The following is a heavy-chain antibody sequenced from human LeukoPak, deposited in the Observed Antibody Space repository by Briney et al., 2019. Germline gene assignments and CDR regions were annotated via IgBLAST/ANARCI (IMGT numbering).Heavy chain of an antibody. J-gene: IGHJ5*02. V-gene: IGHV4-4*07. CDR2: IYTSGST. CDR3: ARVGYCSSTSCP. Sequence: SETLSLTCTVSGGSISSYYWSWIRQPAGKGLEWIGRIYTSGSTNYNPSLKSRVTISVDTSKNQFSLKLSSVTAADTAVYYCARVGYCSSTSCPWGQGTLVTVSS. D-gene: IGHD2-2*01. CDR1: GGSISSYY.